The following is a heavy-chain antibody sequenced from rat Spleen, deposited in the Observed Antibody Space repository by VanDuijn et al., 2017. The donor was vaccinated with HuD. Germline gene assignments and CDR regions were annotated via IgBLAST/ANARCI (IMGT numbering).Heavy chain of an antibody. CDR1: GFTFSNHW. D-gene: IGHD5-1*01. CDR3: ATTPGRPFAY. Sequence: EVQLVETGGGLVQPGRSLKLSCVASGFTFSNHWMYWIRQAPTKGLEWVASISPSGNYTYYRDSVKGRFTISRDNAKSTLYLQMDSLRSEDTATYYCATTPGRPFAYWGQGTLVTVSS. V-gene: IGHV5-19*01. J-gene: IGHJ3*01. CDR2: ISPSGNYT.